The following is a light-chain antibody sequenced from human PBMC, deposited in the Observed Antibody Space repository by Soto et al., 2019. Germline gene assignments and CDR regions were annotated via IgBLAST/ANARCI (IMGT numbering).Light chain of an antibody. CDR3: QQYVTSAIT. Sequence: ELVLTQSPGTLSLSPGERATLSCRASQTVNNNYLAWYQQIPGQAPRLLISGASSRATGIPDRFSGSGSGTDFTLTISRLEPEDFALYYCQQYVTSAITFGQGTRLEIK. J-gene: IGKJ5*01. CDR2: GAS. V-gene: IGKV3-20*01. CDR1: QTVNNNY.